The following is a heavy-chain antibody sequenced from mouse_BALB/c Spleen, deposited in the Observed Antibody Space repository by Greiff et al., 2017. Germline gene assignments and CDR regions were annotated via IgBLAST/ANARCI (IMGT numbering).Heavy chain of an antibody. V-gene: IGHV1-4*02. CDR3: ARRIYYGNYYFDY. CDR1: GYTFTSYT. Sequence: VQGVESAAELARPGASVKMSCKAYGYTFTSYTMHWVKQRPGQGLEWIGYINPSSGYTEYNQKFKDKTTLTADKSSSTAYMQLSSLTSEDSAVYYCARRIYYGNYYFDYWGQGTTLTVSS. J-gene: IGHJ2*01. CDR2: INPSSGYT. D-gene: IGHD2-1*01.